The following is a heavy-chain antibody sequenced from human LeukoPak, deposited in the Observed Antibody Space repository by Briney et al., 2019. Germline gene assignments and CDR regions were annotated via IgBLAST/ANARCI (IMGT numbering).Heavy chain of an antibody. CDR3: ARDGGGIVVVPAARREYYLDY. CDR1: GGSISSYY. V-gene: IGHV4-4*07. J-gene: IGHJ4*02. Sequence: SETLSLTCTVSGGSISSYYWSWIRQPAGKGLEWIGRIYTSGSTNYNPSLKSQVTMSVDTSKNQFSLKLSSVTAADTAVYYCARDGGGIVVVPAARREYYLDYWGQGTLVTVSS. D-gene: IGHD2-2*01. CDR2: IYTSGST.